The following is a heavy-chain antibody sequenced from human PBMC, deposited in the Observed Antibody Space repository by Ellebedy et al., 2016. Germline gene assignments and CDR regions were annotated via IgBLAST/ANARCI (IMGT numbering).Heavy chain of an antibody. CDR3: VLVVVRPVVGGGSN. J-gene: IGHJ4*02. D-gene: IGHD3-22*01. V-gene: IGHV4-39*01. CDR2: IYYSGST. CDR1: GGSISSSSYY. Sequence: SETLSLTCTVSGGSISSSSYYWGWIRQPPGKGLEWIGSIYYSGSTYYNPSLKSRVTISVDTSKNQFSLKLSSVTAADTAVYYCVLVVVRPVVGGGSNWGQGTLVTVSS.